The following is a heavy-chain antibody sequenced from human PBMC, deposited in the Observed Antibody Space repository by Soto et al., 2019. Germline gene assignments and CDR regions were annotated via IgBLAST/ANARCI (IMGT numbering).Heavy chain of an antibody. V-gene: IGHV1-69*01. CDR1: GGTFSSYA. D-gene: IGHD3-10*01. CDR2: IIPIFGTA. CDR3: TSSGFEVTYYYYYYGMDV. J-gene: IGHJ6*02. Sequence: QVQLVQSGAEVKKPGSSVKVSCKASGGTFSSYAISWVRQAPGQGLEWMGGIIPIFGTANYAQKFQGRVTITADESTSTAYMELSSLRSEDTAVYYCTSSGFEVTYYYYYYGMDVWGQGTTVTVSS.